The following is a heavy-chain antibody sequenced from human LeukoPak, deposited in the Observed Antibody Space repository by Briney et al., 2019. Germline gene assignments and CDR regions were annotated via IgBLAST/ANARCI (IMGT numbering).Heavy chain of an antibody. J-gene: IGHJ4*02. V-gene: IGHV3-74*01. CDR1: GFTFNNYW. CDR3: GKDQNVAAAGIPYDY. Sequence: GGSLRLSCVPSGFTFNNYWMHWVRHVPGKGLVWVSHISPDGSSTYYADCVKGRFTISRDNAKNSLSLQINSLRAEDTAVYYCGKDQNVAAAGIPYDYWGQGTLVTVSS. CDR2: ISPDGSST. D-gene: IGHD6-13*01.